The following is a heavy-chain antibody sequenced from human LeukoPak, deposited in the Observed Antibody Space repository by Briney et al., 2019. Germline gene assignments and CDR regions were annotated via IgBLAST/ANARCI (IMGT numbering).Heavy chain of an antibody. CDR1: GFTFSSYA. CDR3: AKDPDGQYTSGWYTVDY. Sequence: PGGSLRLSCAASGFTFSSYAMNWVRQAPGKGLQWVSSISGSGVNTYYADSVKGRFTISRDNSKDTLYLQMNSLRAEDTAVYYCAKDPDGQYTSGWYTVDYWGQGTLVTVSS. V-gene: IGHV3-23*01. D-gene: IGHD6-13*01. CDR2: ISGSGVNT. J-gene: IGHJ4*02.